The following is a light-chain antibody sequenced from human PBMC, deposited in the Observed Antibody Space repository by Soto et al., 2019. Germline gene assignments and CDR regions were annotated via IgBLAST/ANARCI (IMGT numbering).Light chain of an antibody. CDR3: QQRYITPYT. V-gene: IGKV1-39*01. Sequence: DIQMTQSPSSLSASVRDTVTITCRASQSISVHLNCYQQKPVEVPKILLYAASTLHSGVPSRFSGSGTETDFALTITSLQHEDFATSYSQQRYITPYTFGQGTRLEIK. J-gene: IGKJ2*01. CDR1: QSISVH. CDR2: AAS.